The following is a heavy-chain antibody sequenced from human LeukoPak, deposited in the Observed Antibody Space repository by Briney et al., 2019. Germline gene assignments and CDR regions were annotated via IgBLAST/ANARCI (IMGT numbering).Heavy chain of an antibody. Sequence: SETLSLTCTVSGGSISSGGYYWSWIRQHPGKGLEWIGYIYYSGSTYYNSSLKSRVTISVDTSKNQFSLKLSSVTAADTAVYYCARDEGGSYFDYWGQGTLVTVSS. CDR2: IYYSGST. V-gene: IGHV4-31*03. CDR3: ARDEGGSYFDY. D-gene: IGHD3-16*01. J-gene: IGHJ4*02. CDR1: GGSISSGGYY.